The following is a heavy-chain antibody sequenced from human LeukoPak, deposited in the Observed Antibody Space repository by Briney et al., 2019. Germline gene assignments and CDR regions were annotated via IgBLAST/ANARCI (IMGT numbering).Heavy chain of an antibody. CDR1: GYTFTSYG. CDR2: INTNTGNP. V-gene: IGHV7-4-1*02. D-gene: IGHD3-3*01. J-gene: IGHJ4*02. Sequence: ASVKVSCKASGYTFTSYGISWVRQAPGQGLEWVGWINTNTGNPTYAQGFTGRFVFSLDTSVSTAYLQISSLKAEDTAVYYCARANYDFWSGYAGRFDYWGQGTLVTVSS. CDR3: ARANYDFWSGYAGRFDY.